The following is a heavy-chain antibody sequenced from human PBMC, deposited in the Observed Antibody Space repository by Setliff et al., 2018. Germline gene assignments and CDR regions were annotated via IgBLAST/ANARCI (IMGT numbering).Heavy chain of an antibody. Sequence: GGSLRLSCTTSGFSFGDYVITWVRQAPGKGLEWVGFIKSKAYGGTTEYAASVKGRFTISRDYSRNIAYVQMNSLKTEDTAVYYCTRVGRQLVYYYYGMDVWGQGTTVTVSS. CDR2: IKSKAYGGTT. CDR3: TRVGRQLVYYYYGMDV. V-gene: IGHV3-49*04. D-gene: IGHD6-13*01. CDR1: GFSFGDYV. J-gene: IGHJ6*02.